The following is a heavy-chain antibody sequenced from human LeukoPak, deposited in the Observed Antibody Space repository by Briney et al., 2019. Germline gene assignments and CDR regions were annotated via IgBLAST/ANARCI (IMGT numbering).Heavy chain of an antibody. CDR2: ISYDGSNK. V-gene: IGHV3-30*03. Sequence: PGGSLRLSCAASGFTFSSYGMHWVRQAPGKGLEWVAVISYDGSNKYYADSVKGRFTISRDNAKNSLYLQMNSLRAEDTAVYYCARVGIRFLEQYYFDYWGQGTLVTVSS. D-gene: IGHD3-3*01. CDR1: GFTFSSYG. J-gene: IGHJ4*02. CDR3: ARVGIRFLEQYYFDY.